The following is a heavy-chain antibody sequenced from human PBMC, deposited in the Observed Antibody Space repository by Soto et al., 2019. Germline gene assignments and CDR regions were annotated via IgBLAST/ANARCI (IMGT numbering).Heavy chain of an antibody. CDR2: IGSKGEIYAT. CDR1: GFTFGASA. Sequence: EVQLVESGGALVQPGGSLRLSCAASGFTFGASALHWVRQASGKGLGWLGRIGSKGEIYATTYAASVKGRFTISRDDSKKTAYLQMNSLESEDTAVYYCSRDDSDWFFTWGRGTLVTVSS. D-gene: IGHD3-9*01. V-gene: IGHV3-73*02. CDR3: SRDDSDWFFT. J-gene: IGHJ5*02.